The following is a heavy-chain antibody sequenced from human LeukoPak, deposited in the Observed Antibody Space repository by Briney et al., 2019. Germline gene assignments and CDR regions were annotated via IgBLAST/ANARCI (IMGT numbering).Heavy chain of an antibody. V-gene: IGHV3-30-3*01. D-gene: IGHD1-26*01. CDR3: ARDRVGATDYFDY. CDR1: GSTFSSYA. Sequence: QPGRSLRLSCAASGSTFSSYAMHWVRQAPGKGLEWVAVISYDGSNKYYADSVKGRFTISRDNSKNTLYLQMNSLRAEDTAVYYCARDRVGATDYFDYWGQGTLVTVSS. CDR2: ISYDGSNK. J-gene: IGHJ4*02.